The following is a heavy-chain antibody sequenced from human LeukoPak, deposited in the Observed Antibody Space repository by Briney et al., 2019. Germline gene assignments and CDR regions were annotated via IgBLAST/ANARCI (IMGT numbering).Heavy chain of an antibody. V-gene: IGHV1-46*01. J-gene: IGHJ2*01. Sequence: ASVKVSCKASGYTFTSYYMHWVRQAPGQGLEWMGIINLSGGSTSYAQKFQGRVTMTRDTSTSTVYMELSSLRSEDTAVYYCARRGHCSGGSCYSDSYWYFDLWGRGTLVTVSS. CDR2: INLSGGST. CDR3: ARRGHCSGGSCYSDSYWYFDL. D-gene: IGHD2-15*01. CDR1: GYTFTSYY.